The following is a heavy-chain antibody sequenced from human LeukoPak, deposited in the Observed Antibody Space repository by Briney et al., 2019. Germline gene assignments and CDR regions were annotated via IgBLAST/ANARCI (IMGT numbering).Heavy chain of an antibody. CDR1: GYMFSTYG. CDR3: ARGGHNYGMDV. Sequence: ASVKVSCKTFGYMFSTYGISWVRQAPGQGLEWMGWISTYNGNTDYAQRFQGRVTMTTDTSATSAYMELRSLRSDDTAVYWCARGGHNYGMDVWGQGTTVTVSS. CDR2: ISTYNGNT. J-gene: IGHJ6*02. V-gene: IGHV1-18*01.